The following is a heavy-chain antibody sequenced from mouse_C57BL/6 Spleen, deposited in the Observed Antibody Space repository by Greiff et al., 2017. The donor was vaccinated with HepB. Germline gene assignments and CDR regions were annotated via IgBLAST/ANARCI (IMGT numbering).Heavy chain of an antibody. Sequence: EVQLQQSGPELVKPGASVKISCKASGYSFTGYYMNWVKQSPEKSLEWIGEINPSTGGTTYNQKFKAKATLTVDKSSSTAYMQLKSLTSEDSAVYYCARLGDYYGSSYFDYWGQGTTLTVSS. CDR3: ARLGDYYGSSYFDY. D-gene: IGHD1-1*01. V-gene: IGHV1-42*01. CDR1: GYSFTGYY. CDR2: INPSTGGT. J-gene: IGHJ2*01.